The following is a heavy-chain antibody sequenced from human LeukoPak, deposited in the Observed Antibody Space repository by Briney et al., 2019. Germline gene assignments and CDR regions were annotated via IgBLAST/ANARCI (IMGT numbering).Heavy chain of an antibody. J-gene: IGHJ4*02. D-gene: IGHD3-22*01. CDR1: GYTFASFG. Sequence: ASVKVSCKASGYTFASFGITWVRQAPGQGLEWMGWINTHNGDTNYAQKLQGRVTITADKSTSTAYMELSSLRSEDTAVYYCARDQSPYYYDSSGYPHYYFDYWGQGTLVTVSS. V-gene: IGHV1-18*01. CDR2: INTHNGDT. CDR3: ARDQSPYYYDSSGYPHYYFDY.